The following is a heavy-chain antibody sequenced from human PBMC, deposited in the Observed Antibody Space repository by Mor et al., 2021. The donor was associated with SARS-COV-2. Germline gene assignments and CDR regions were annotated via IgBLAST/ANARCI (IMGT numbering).Heavy chain of an antibody. D-gene: IGHD4-17*01. V-gene: IGHV3-7*04. Sequence: GRFTISRHNSKNSLYLQMNSLRAEDTAVYYCARADGDYYYYGMDVWGQGTTVTVSS. J-gene: IGHJ6*02. CDR3: ARADGDYYYYGMDV.